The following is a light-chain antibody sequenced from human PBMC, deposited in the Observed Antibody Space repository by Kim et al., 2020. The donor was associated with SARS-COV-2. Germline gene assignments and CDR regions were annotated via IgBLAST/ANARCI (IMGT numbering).Light chain of an antibody. Sequence: PEKRVTNSCSRSNAKIENNYVKWYQQLPGMAPKLLIFRNNQRPPGIPDRFSASKSGTSASLAISGLRAEDEADYYCAAWDDSLLRVFGGGTQLTVL. V-gene: IGLV1-47*01. CDR3: AAWDDSLLRV. CDR1: NAKIENNY. J-gene: IGLJ3*02. CDR2: RNN.